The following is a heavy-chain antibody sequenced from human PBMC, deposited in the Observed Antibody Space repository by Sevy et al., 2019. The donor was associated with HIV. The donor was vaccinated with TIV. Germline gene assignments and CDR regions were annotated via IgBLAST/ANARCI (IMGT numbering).Heavy chain of an antibody. J-gene: IGHJ4*02. CDR2: IYYSGST. D-gene: IGHD2-15*01. CDR1: GGSISSYY. V-gene: IGHV4-59*13. CDR3: ARGFYCSGGSCYPGWVDY. Sequence: SETLSLTCTVSGGSISSYYWSWIRQPPGKGLEWIGYIYYSGSTNYNPSLKSRVTISVDTSKNQFSLKLSSVTAADTAVYYCARGFYCSGGSCYPGWVDYWGQGTLVTVSS.